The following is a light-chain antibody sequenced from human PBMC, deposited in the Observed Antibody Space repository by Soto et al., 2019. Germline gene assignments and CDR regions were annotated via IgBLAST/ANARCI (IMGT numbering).Light chain of an antibody. CDR2: TAS. J-gene: IGKJ1*01. Sequence: IHMTQSPSSLYASIGYIFTITCRASQGIGKALGWYQKTQGTPPKRLIFTASNLQNGVPSRLRGSGYETELTITISSMQTEDFVTYYCLQHHSYPWTFGQGTKVDIK. CDR1: QGIGKA. CDR3: LQHHSYPWT. V-gene: IGKV1-17*01.